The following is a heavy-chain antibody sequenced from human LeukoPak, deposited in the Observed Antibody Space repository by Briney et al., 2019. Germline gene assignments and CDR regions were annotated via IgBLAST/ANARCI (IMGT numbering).Heavy chain of an antibody. CDR1: GXTFSSYA. CDR3: AKDRSNTMVRGVGGYFDY. V-gene: IGHV3-23*01. Sequence: PGGSLRLSCAASGXTFSSYAMSWVRQAPGKGLEWVFAVSGSGGSTYYADSVKGRFTISRDNSKNTLYLQMNSLRAEDTAVYYCAKDRSNTMVRGVGGYFDYWGQGTLVTVSS. CDR2: VSGSGGST. J-gene: IGHJ4*02. D-gene: IGHD3-10*01.